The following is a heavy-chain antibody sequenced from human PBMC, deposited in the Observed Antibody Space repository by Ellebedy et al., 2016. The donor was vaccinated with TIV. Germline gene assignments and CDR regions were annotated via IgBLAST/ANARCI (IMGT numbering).Heavy chain of an antibody. CDR3: ARPGYGSGSLPDY. CDR1: GGSFSGYY. Sequence: SETLSLXXAVYGGSFSGYYWSWIRQPPGKGLEWIGEINHSGSTNYNPSLKSRVTISVDTSKNQFSLKLSSVTAADTAVYYCARPGYGSGSLPDYWGQGTLVTVSS. CDR2: INHSGST. V-gene: IGHV4-34*01. D-gene: IGHD3-10*01. J-gene: IGHJ4*02.